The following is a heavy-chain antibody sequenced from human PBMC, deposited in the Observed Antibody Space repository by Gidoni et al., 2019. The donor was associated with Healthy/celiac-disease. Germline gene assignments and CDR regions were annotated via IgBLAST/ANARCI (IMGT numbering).Heavy chain of an antibody. CDR3: ARDRVVVVPAAIRPDYYYYYGMDV. V-gene: IGHV1-69*06. J-gene: IGHJ6*02. D-gene: IGHD2-2*01. CDR2: IIPIFGTA. CDR1: GGTFSSYP. Sequence: QVQLVQSGAEVTQPGSAVKVSCKASGGTFSSYPISWVRQAPGQGLEWRGGIIPIFGTANYAQKFQGRVTITADKSTSTAYMELSSLRSEDTAVYYCARDRVVVVPAAIRPDYYYYYGMDVWGQGTTVTVSS.